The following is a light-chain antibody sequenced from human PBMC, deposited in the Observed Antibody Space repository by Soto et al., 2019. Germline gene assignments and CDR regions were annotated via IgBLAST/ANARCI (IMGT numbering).Light chain of an antibody. V-gene: IGKV3-20*01. J-gene: IGKJ2*01. CDR2: GAS. Sequence: EIVLTQSPGTLSLSPGERATLACRASQSVRSNYLAWYQQKPGQAPRLLIYGASSRATGIPDRFSGSGSGTDFTLTISRLEPEDLAVYYCQQYGTSPYTFGQGTKVDI. CDR1: QSVRSNY. CDR3: QQYGTSPYT.